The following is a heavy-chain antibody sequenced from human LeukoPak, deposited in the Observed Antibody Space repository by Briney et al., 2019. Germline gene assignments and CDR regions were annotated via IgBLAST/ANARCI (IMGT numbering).Heavy chain of an antibody. Sequence: VASVKVSCKASGYTFTSYAMHWVRQAPGQRLEWMGWINAGNGNTKYSQKFQGRVTITRDTSASTAYMELSSLRSEDTAVYYCARALASSGSFDYWGQGTLVTVSS. CDR3: ARALASSGSFDY. CDR2: INAGNGNT. V-gene: IGHV1-3*01. J-gene: IGHJ4*02. D-gene: IGHD3-22*01. CDR1: GYTFTSYA.